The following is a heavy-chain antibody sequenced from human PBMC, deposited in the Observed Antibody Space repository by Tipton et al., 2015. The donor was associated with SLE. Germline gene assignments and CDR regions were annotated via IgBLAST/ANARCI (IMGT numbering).Heavy chain of an antibody. J-gene: IGHJ6*02. CDR2: IYTSGYT. CDR1: GGSISSGSYY. CDR3: ARRPHYYYYGMDV. V-gene: IGHV4-61*09. Sequence: TLSLTCTVSGGSISSGSYYWNWIRQPAGKRLEWIGHIYTSGYTNYNPSLKSRVSISLDTSKNQFSLKLSSVTAADTAVYYCARRPHYYYYGMDVWGQGTTVTVSS.